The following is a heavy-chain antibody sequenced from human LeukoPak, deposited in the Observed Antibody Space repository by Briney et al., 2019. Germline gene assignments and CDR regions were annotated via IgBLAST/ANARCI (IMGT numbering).Heavy chain of an antibody. Sequence: SETLSLTCTVSGASISTDYWSWIRQAPGKGLGWIGYSYYTGSTNKPPSHKGRVTISIDTSKNQFSLKLSSVKATDTAVYYCARLRGDSCGIDYWGQGTLVTVSS. CDR3: ARLRGDSCGIDY. CDR2: SYYTGST. J-gene: IGHJ4*02. D-gene: IGHD3-22*01. CDR1: GASISTDY. V-gene: IGHV4-59*08.